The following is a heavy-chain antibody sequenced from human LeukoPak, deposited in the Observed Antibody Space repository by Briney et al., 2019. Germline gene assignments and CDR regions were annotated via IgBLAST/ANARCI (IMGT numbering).Heavy chain of an antibody. J-gene: IGHJ2*01. CDR1: GGSISSSSYY. CDR3: ARGVSMIVVVIHDWYFDL. Sequence: PSETLSLTCTVSGGSISSSSYYWGWIRQPPGKGPEWIGNIYYSGRTYYNPSLKSRVTISVDTSKNQFSLKLSSVTATDTAVYYCARGVSMIVVVIHDWYFDLWGRGTLVTVSS. D-gene: IGHD3-22*01. CDR2: IYYSGRT. V-gene: IGHV4-39*01.